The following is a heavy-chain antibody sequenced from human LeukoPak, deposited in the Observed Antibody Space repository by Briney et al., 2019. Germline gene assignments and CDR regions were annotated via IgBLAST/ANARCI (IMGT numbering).Heavy chain of an antibody. CDR1: SGSIDSSSYY. D-gene: IGHD4-17*01. V-gene: IGHV4-39*01. Sequence: PSETLSLTCTVSSGSIDSSSYYWGWIRQPPGKGLEWIGSIYYSGSTYYNPSLKSRVTISVDTSKNQFSLKLSSVTAADTAVYYCARRDGDYYYYYGMDVWGQGTTVTVSS. CDR3: ARRDGDYYYYYGMDV. J-gene: IGHJ6*02. CDR2: IYYSGST.